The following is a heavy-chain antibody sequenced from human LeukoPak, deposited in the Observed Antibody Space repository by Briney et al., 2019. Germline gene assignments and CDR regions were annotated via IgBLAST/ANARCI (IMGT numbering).Heavy chain of an antibody. CDR1: GFTFSSYS. CDR3: ARDRNDFWSGYNRGAFDI. D-gene: IGHD3-3*01. Sequence: GGSLRLSCAASGFTFSSYSMNWVRQAPGKGLEWVSYISSSSSTIYYADSVKGRFTISRDNAKNSLYLQMNSLRAEDTAVYYCARDRNDFWSGYNRGAFDIWGQGTMVTVSS. CDR2: ISSSSSTI. V-gene: IGHV3-48*01. J-gene: IGHJ3*02.